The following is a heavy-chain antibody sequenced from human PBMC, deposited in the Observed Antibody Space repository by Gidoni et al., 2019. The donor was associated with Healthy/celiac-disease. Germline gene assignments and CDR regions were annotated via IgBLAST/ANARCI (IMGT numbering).Heavy chain of an antibody. CDR2: ISSSGSTI. V-gene: IGHV3-48*03. J-gene: IGHJ6*02. CDR3: ARGCSYGYGTWWNYGMDV. Sequence: EVQLVESGGGLVQPGGSLRLSCAASGFTFSSYEMNWVRQAPGKGLEWVSYISSSGSTIYYADAVKGRFTISRDNAKNSLYLQMNSLRAEDTAVYYCARGCSYGYGTWWNYGMDVWGQGTTVTVSS. CDR1: GFTFSSYE. D-gene: IGHD5-18*01.